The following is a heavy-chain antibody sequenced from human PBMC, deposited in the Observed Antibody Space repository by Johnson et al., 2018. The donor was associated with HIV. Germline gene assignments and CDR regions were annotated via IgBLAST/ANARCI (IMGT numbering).Heavy chain of an antibody. CDR2: ISGSGASR. CDR3: AKTAWVGDYVSNALDI. V-gene: IGHV3-23*04. Sequence: VQLVESGGGVVQPGGSLRLSCAASGFTFADYGMHWVRQPPGKGLEWVSAISGSGASRYFADSVKGRFTISRDNSKNTLYLQMNSLRAEDTAIYYCAKTAWVGDYVSNALDIWGQGTMVTVSS. J-gene: IGHJ3*02. CDR1: GFTFADYG. D-gene: IGHD4-17*01.